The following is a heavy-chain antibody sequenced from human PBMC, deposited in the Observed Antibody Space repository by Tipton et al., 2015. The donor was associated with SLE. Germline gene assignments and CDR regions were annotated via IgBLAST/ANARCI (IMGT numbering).Heavy chain of an antibody. V-gene: IGHV3-9*01. CDR3: ARMKTMRSPGAFDI. Sequence: SLRLSCAASGFTFDDYAMHWVRQAPGKGLEWVSGISWNSGSIGYADSVKGRFTISRDNAKNSLYLQMNSLRAEDTALYYCARMKTMRSPGAFDIWGQGTMVTVSS. J-gene: IGHJ3*02. CDR2: ISWNSGSI. D-gene: IGHD3-22*01. CDR1: GFTFDDYA.